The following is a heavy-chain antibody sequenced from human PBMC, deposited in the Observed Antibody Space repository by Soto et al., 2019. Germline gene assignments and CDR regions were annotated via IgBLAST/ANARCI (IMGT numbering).Heavy chain of an antibody. CDR2: ISGGGDAA. CDR1: GFTFINYA. Sequence: EVQMLESGGGLVQPGGSLRLSCAGSGFTFINYALNWVRQAPGKGLEWVSSISGGGDAAFFPDSVRGRFTISRVNSKNSVTLQMNSLGVDDRAVYYCARKILGSTTRPNYWYFDLWGRGTRVTVSS. CDR3: ARKILGSTTRPNYWYFDL. V-gene: IGHV3-23*01. D-gene: IGHD7-27*01. J-gene: IGHJ2*01.